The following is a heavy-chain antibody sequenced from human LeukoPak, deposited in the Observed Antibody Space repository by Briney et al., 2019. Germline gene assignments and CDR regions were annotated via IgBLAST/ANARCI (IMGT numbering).Heavy chain of an antibody. J-gene: IGHJ5*02. CDR3: ARDSADDFWSRRFDP. Sequence: PGGSLRLSCAVSGFTVSSNYMSWVRQAPGKGLEWVSVLYSGGNTYYADSVKGRFTISRDNAKNSLYLQMNSLRAEDTALYHCARDSADDFWSRRFDPWGQGTLVTVSS. CDR1: GFTVSSNY. V-gene: IGHV3-53*01. CDR2: LYSGGNT. D-gene: IGHD3-3*01.